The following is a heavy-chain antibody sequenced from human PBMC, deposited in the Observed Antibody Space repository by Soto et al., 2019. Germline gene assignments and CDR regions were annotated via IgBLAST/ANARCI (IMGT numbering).Heavy chain of an antibody. J-gene: IGHJ4*02. CDR1: GGCTTSAY. D-gene: IGHD3-10*01. CDR2: IFHSLGA. Sequence: PSESMSLTCTVCGGCTTSAYWSWIRQPPGKGLEWLGYIFHSLGAKYNPSLGSRGTISLDTSKNQLSLSLRSVTAADTAIYFGVRDLNGSGDYWGQGTLVTVS. V-gene: IGHV4-59*01. CDR3: VRDLNGSGDY.